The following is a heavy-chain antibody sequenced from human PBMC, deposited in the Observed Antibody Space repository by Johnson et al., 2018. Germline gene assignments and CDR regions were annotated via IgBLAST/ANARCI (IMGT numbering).Heavy chain of an antibody. V-gene: IGHV4-31*11. CDR2: IYYSGSA. J-gene: IGHJ6*02. CDR3: GGDGFLSGYYGSKSPDGMDV. Sequence: QVQLQESGPGLVKPSQTLSLTCAVSGGSISSGDYYWSWIRQHPEKGLEWIGFIYYSGSAYYNPSLKSRVTISVDTSKNQFSLKLSSVTAADTAVYYCGGDGFLSGYYGSKSPDGMDVWGQGTTVTVSS. D-gene: IGHD3-10*01. CDR1: GGSISSGDYY.